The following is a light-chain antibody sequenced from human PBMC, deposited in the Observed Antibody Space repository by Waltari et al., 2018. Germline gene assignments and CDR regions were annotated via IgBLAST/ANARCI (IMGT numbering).Light chain of an antibody. Sequence: DIMMTQSPDSLAVSLGERATINCKSSQSVLYSSNNKNYLAWYQQKPGQPPNLLIYWASTRESGVPDRFSGSGSGTDFTLTISSLQAEDVAVYYCQQYDSAPLTFGGGTRVEIK. CDR2: WAS. V-gene: IGKV4-1*01. CDR3: QQYDSAPLT. J-gene: IGKJ4*01. CDR1: QSVLYSSNNKNY.